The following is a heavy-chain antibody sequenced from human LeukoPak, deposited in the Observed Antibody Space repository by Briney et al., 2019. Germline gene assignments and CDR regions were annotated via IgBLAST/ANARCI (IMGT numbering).Heavy chain of an antibody. Sequence: GGSLRLSCAASGFTFRNYGMHWVRQATGKGLEWVSFIWSDGNNRFYADSVKGRFTISRDNSKNMLYLQMDTLRAEDTALYYCAKDPGASVSGFYMDVWGKGTTIIVSS. D-gene: IGHD2-8*02. CDR1: GFTFRNYG. CDR2: IWSDGNNR. CDR3: AKDPGASVSGFYMDV. V-gene: IGHV3-30*02. J-gene: IGHJ6*03.